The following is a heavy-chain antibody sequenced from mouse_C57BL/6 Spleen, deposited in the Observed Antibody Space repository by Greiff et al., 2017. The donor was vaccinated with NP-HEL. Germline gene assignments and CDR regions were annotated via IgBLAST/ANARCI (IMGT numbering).Heavy chain of an antibody. CDR1: GFTITDYY. V-gene: IGHV14-2*01. J-gene: IGHJ3*01. D-gene: IGHD2-5*01. Sequence: VQLQQSGAELVKPGASVKLSCTASGFTITDYYMHWVKQRPEQGLEWIGRIDPEDGETKYAPKFQGKATMTADTSSNTAYLQLSSLTSEDAAVYYCASNYYSNFWFAYWGQGTLVTVSA. CDR3: ASNYYSNFWFAY. CDR2: IDPEDGET.